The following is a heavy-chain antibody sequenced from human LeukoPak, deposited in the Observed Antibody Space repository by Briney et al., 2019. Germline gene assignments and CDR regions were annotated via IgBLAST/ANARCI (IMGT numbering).Heavy chain of an antibody. D-gene: IGHD6-19*01. CDR2: IYYSGST. V-gene: IGHV4-39*01. CDR1: GGSISSSSYY. J-gene: IGHJ3*02. Sequence: PSETLSLTCTVSGGSISSSSYYWGWIRQPPGKGLEWIGSIYYSGSTYYNPSLKSRVTISVDTSKNQFSLKLSSVTAADTAVYYCARPVAGTGIIRWAAFDIWGQGTMVTVSS. CDR3: ARPVAGTGIIRWAAFDI.